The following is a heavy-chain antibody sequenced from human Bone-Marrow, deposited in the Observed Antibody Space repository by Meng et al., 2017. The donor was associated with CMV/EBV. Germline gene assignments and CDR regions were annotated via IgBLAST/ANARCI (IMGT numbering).Heavy chain of an antibody. CDR2: LSAYNGNT. CDR3: ARDESNCGSGYHDMDV. CDR1: GYTFTSYG. J-gene: IGHJ6*02. V-gene: IGHV1-18*01. D-gene: IGHD7-27*01. Sequence: ASVKVSCKASGYTFTSYGIGWVRQAPGQGLEWMGWLSAYNGNTNYAQKLQGRVTMTTDTSTSTAYMGLRSLRSDDTAVYYCARDESNCGSGYHDMDVWGQGTTVTVSS.